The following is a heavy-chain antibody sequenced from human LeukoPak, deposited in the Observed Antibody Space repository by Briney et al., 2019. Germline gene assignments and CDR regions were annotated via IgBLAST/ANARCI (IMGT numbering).Heavy chain of an antibody. Sequence: GSLRLSCAASGFTLSDYYMDWVRQAPGKGLEWVSYISSSGSTIYYADSVEGRFTISRDNAKNSLYLQMNSLRAEDTAVYYCACAMTYYGSGSFDYWGQGTLVTVSS. D-gene: IGHD3-10*01. CDR2: ISSSGSTI. CDR1: GFTLSDYY. J-gene: IGHJ4*02. V-gene: IGHV3-11*01. CDR3: ACAMTYYGSGSFDY.